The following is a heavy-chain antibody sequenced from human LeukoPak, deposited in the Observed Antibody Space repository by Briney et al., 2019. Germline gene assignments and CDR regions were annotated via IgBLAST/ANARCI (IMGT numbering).Heavy chain of an antibody. D-gene: IGHD2-15*01. Sequence: GGSLRLSCAASGFTLSTYAMSWVRQTPGKGLEWVAATSSSDAGTYHADSVRGRFTISRDNSKNTLYLQMNSLRAEDAAVYFCAKAPVTSCRGAYCFPFDSWGQGTLVTVSS. CDR1: GFTLSTYA. CDR3: AKAPVTSCRGAYCFPFDS. CDR2: TSSSDAGT. J-gene: IGHJ4*02. V-gene: IGHV3-23*01.